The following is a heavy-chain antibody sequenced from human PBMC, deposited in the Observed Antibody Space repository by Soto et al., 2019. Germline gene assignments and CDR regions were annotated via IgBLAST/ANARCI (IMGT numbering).Heavy chain of an antibody. CDR3: ANLGYQNGMDV. V-gene: IGHV3-30*18. D-gene: IGHD3-16*01. Sequence: PGGSLRLSCAASGFTFSSYGMHWVRQAPGKGLEWVAVISYDGSNKYYADSVKGRFTISRDNSKNTLYLQMNSLRAEDAAVYYCANLGYQNGMDVWGQGTTVTVSS. CDR1: GFTFSSYG. J-gene: IGHJ6*02. CDR2: ISYDGSNK.